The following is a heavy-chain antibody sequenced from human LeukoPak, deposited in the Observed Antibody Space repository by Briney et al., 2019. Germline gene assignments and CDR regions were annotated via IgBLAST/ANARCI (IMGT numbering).Heavy chain of an antibody. J-gene: IGHJ5*02. CDR3: ARCRLRTYWFDP. D-gene: IGHD3-16*01. CDR1: GYTFTGYY. V-gene: IGHV1-2*02. CDR2: INPNSGGT. Sequence: ASVKVSCKASGYTFTGYYMHWVRQAPGQGLEWMGWINPNSGGTNYAQKFQGRVTMTRDTSISTAYMELSRLRSDDTAVYYCARCRLRTYWFDPWGQGTLVTVSS.